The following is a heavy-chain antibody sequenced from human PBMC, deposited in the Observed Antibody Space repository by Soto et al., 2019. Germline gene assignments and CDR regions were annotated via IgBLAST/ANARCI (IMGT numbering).Heavy chain of an antibody. CDR2: INHSGST. J-gene: IGHJ6*02. Sequence: PSETLSLTCAVYGGSFSGYYWSWIRQPPGKGLEWIGEINHSGSTNYNPSLKSRVTISVDTSKNQFSLKLSSVTAADTAVYYCARDNGYYGSGSYCMDVWGQGTTVTVSS. V-gene: IGHV4-34*01. CDR3: ARDNGYYGSGSYCMDV. D-gene: IGHD3-10*01. CDR1: GGSFSGYY.